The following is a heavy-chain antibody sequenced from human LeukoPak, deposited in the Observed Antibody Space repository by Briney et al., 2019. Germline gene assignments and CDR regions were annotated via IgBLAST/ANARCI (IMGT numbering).Heavy chain of an antibody. CDR3: AASPESIAVAG. CDR1: GFTFSSYA. V-gene: IGHV3-23*01. Sequence: GGSLRLSCAASGFTFSSYAMSWVRQAPGKGLERVSAISGSGGSTYYADSVKGRFTISRDNSKITLYLQMNSLRAEDTAVYYCAASPESIAVAGWGQGTLVTVSS. D-gene: IGHD6-19*01. CDR2: ISGSGGST. J-gene: IGHJ4*02.